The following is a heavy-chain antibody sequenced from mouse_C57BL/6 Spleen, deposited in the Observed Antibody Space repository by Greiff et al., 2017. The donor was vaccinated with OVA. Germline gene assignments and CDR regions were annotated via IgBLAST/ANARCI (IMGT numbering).Heavy chain of an antibody. CDR2: IDPNSGGT. CDR1: GYTFTSYW. V-gene: IGHV1-72*01. J-gene: IGHJ1*03. CDR3: ARWSYSNFWYFDV. Sequence: QVHVKQSGAELVKPGASVKLSCKASGYTFTSYWMHWVKQRPGRGLEWIGRIDPNSGGTKYNEKFKSKATLTVDKPSSTAYMQLSSLTSEDSAVYYCARWSYSNFWYFDVWGTGTTVTVSS. D-gene: IGHD2-5*01.